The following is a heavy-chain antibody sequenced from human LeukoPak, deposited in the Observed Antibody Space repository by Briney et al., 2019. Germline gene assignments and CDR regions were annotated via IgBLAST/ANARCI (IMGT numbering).Heavy chain of an antibody. J-gene: IGHJ4*02. D-gene: IGHD2-15*01. CDR2: IKQDGSDK. Sequence: GGSLRLSCAASGFIFNNYWISWVRQAPREGLEWVANIKQDGSDKYYVDSVKGRFTISRDNAKNSLYLQMNSLRAEDTAVYYCARQRRYCSGDNCYQRTFDYWGQGTLVTVSS. CDR3: ARQRRYCSGDNCYQRTFDY. V-gene: IGHV3-7*01. CDR1: GFIFNNYW.